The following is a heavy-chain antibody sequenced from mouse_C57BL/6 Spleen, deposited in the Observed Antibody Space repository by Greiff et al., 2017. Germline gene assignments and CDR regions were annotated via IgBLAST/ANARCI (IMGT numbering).Heavy chain of an antibody. V-gene: IGHV1-55*01. J-gene: IGHJ4*01. D-gene: IGHD2-4*01. CDR1: GYTFTSYW. Sequence: QVQLKQPGAELVKPGASVKMSCKASGYTFTSYWITWVKQRPGQGLEWIGDIYPGSGSTNYNEKFKSKATLTVDTSSSTAYMQLSSLTSEDSAFYYGAREVRDYPRDYWGQGTSVTVSS. CDR3: AREVRDYPRDY. CDR2: IYPGSGST.